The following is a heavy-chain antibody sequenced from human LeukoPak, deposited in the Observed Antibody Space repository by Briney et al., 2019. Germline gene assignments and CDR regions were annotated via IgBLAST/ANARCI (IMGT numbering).Heavy chain of an antibody. Sequence: ASVKVSCKTSGYTFTTYAMNWVRQAPGQGLEWMGWINTNTGNPTYAQGFTGRFVFSLDTSVSTAYLQISSLKAEDTAVYYCARALAGYYDILTGTSTHAFDIWGQGTMVTVSS. CDR2: INTNTGNP. CDR1: GYTFTTYA. CDR3: ARALAGYYDILTGTSTHAFDI. V-gene: IGHV7-4-1*02. D-gene: IGHD3-9*01. J-gene: IGHJ3*02.